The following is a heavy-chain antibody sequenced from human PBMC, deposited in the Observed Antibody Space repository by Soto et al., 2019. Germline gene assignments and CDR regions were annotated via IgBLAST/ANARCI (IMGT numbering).Heavy chain of an antibody. CDR2: INAGNGNT. Sequence: ASVKVSFKASGYTFTSYAMHWVRQAPGQRLEWMGWINAGNGNTKYSQKFQGRVTITRDTSASTAYMELSSLRSEDTAVYYCARPDCSSNSCPFFFDYWGQGTLVTVS. J-gene: IGHJ4*02. D-gene: IGHD2-2*01. CDR1: GYTFTSYA. V-gene: IGHV1-3*01. CDR3: ARPDCSSNSCPFFFDY.